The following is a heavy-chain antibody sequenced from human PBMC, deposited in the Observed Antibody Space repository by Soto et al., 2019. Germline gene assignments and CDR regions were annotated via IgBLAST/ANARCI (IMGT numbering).Heavy chain of an antibody. J-gene: IGHJ4*02. CDR3: AREAVSGRTGVDY. CDR1: GYTFTSYG. Sequence: QVQLVQSGAEVKKPGASVKVSCKASGYTFTSYGISWVRQAPGQGLEWMGWGNAYNGNTNYAQKFQGRVTMTTDTTMSTAYMERRSLRSDDTAVYYCAREAVSGRTGVDYWGQGTLVTVSS. D-gene: IGHD6-19*01. CDR2: GNAYNGNT. V-gene: IGHV1-18*01.